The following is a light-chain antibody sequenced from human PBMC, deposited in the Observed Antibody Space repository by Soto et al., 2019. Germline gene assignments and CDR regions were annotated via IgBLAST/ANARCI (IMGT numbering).Light chain of an antibody. CDR3: QQYKDWPPLT. Sequence: EIVMTQSPVTLSASPGERVTLSCRASQSVNINLAWYQQRHGQAPRVLIYGASNRASGIPDKFSGSGSGTDFPLTFSSLEPDDFALYFCQQYKDWPPLTFGGGTRVEIK. CDR2: GAS. J-gene: IGKJ4*01. CDR1: QSVNIN. V-gene: IGKV3D-15*01.